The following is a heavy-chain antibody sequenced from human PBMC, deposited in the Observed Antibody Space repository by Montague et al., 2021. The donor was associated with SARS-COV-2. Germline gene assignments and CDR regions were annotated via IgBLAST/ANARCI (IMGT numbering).Heavy chain of an antibody. D-gene: IGHD3-9*01. V-gene: IGHV3-21*01. CDR2: ISSSSSYI. CDR1: GLTFSSYS. CDR3: ARDGVYDILTGYWTD. Sequence: SLRLSCAASGLTFSSYSMNWVRQAPGKGLEWVSSISSSSSYIYYADSVKGRFTISRDNAKNSLYLQMNSLRAEDTAVYYCARDGVYDILTGYWTDWGQGTLVTVSS. J-gene: IGHJ4*02.